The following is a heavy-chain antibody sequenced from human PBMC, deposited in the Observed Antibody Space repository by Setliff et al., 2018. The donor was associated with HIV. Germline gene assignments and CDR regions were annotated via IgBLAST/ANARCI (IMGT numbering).Heavy chain of an antibody. V-gene: IGHV1-69*05. D-gene: IGHD3-22*01. J-gene: IGHJ3*02. CDR1: GGTFGTYT. Sequence: SVKVSCKASGGTFGTYTISWVRQAPGQGLEWMGGIMPIFGTGNYAQKFRGRVTITTDESTSTAYMELTSLRSEDTAVFYCARGGLAYYDSSGNDAFDIWGQGTMVTVSS. CDR3: ARGGLAYYDSSGNDAFDI. CDR2: IMPIFGTG.